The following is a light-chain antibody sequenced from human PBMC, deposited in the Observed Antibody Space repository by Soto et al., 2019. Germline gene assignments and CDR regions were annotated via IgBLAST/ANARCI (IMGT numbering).Light chain of an antibody. CDR3: QQYRTSPWT. V-gene: IGKV3-20*01. J-gene: IGKJ1*01. CDR1: RNGYTH. Sequence: ELVMTQSPATLSVSPGERAILSCRAKRNGYTHLAWYQQKPGQAPRLLIYGASSRATGIPVRFSGSGSGTDFTLTITRLEPEDFEVYYCQQYRTSPWTFGQGTKVDIK. CDR2: GAS.